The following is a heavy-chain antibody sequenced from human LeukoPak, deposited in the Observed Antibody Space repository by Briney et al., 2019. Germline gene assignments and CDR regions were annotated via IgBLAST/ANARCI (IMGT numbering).Heavy chain of an antibody. CDR2: MSTDGSLQ. CDR1: GFTFSNYA. CDR3: GRQVAPGQWLVNL. V-gene: IGHV3-30*16. J-gene: IGHJ5*02. Sequence: GSLRLSCVASGFTFSNYAIHWVRRPPGKGLEWVAVMSTDGSLQYYANSVRGRCTISRDNYKSTLFLQMNSLSAADTAVYYCGRQVAPGQWLVNLWGQGTLVTVSS. D-gene: IGHD6-19*01.